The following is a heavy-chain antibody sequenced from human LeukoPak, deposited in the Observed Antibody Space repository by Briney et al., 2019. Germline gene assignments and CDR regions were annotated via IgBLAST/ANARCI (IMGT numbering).Heavy chain of an antibody. CDR2: ISYDGSNK. Sequence: PGGSLRLSCAASGFTFSSYGMHWVRQAPGKGLEWVAVISYDGSNKYYADSVKGRFTISRDDSKNTLYLQMNSLRAEDTAVYYCAKGRERSLVAAFDIWGQETMVTVSS. CDR1: GFTFSSYG. J-gene: IGHJ3*02. D-gene: IGHD5-24*01. V-gene: IGHV3-30*18. CDR3: AKGRERSLVAAFDI.